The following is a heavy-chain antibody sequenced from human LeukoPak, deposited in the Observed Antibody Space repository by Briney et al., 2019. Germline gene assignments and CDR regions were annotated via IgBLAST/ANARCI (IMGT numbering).Heavy chain of an antibody. CDR1: GFTFSSYA. CDR2: ISYDGSNK. V-gene: IGHV3-30*04. Sequence: PGGSLRLSCAASGFTFSSYAMHWVRQAPGKGLEWVAVISYDGSNKYYADSVKGRFTISRDNPKNTLYLQMNSLRAEDTAVYYCARVEDSGYGGDYYYGMDVWGKGTTVTVSS. CDR3: ARVEDSGYGGDYYYGMDV. J-gene: IGHJ6*04. D-gene: IGHD5-12*01.